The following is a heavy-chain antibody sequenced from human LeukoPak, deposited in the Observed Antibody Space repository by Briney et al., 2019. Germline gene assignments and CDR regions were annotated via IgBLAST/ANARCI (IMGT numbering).Heavy chain of an antibody. J-gene: IGHJ4*02. Sequence: PSETLSLTCTVSGGSISSYYWSWIRQPPGKGLEWIGYIYYSGSTNYNPSLKSRVTISVDTSKNQFSLKLSSVTAADTAVYYCARDNGVIYFDSWGQGPLVTVSS. CDR2: IYYSGST. D-gene: IGHD3-22*01. V-gene: IGHV4-59*01. CDR1: GGSISSYY. CDR3: ARDNGVIYFDS.